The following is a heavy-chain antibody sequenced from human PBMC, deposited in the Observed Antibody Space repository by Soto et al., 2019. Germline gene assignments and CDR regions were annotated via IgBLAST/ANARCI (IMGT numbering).Heavy chain of an antibody. D-gene: IGHD5-12*01. V-gene: IGHV4-30-2*01. CDR2: IYHSGST. CDR1: GGSISSGGYS. CDR3: AAGGGLPRYY. J-gene: IGHJ4*02. Sequence: QLQLQESGSGLVKPSQTLSLTCAVSGGSISSGGYSWSWIRQPPGKGLEWIGYIYHSGSTYYNPSLKSRVAIAVDRSKNQFSRKLSSVTAADTAVYYCAAGGGLPRYYWGQGTLVTVSS.